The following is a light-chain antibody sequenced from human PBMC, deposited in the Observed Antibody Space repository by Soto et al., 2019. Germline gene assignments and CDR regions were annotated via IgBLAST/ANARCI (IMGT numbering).Light chain of an antibody. V-gene: IGLV2-8*01. CDR2: EVI. J-gene: IGLJ3*02. CDR1: SSDVGAYNY. CDR3: SSFASSNTWV. Sequence: QSALTQPPSASGSPGQSVTISCTGTSSDVGAYNYVSWYQQHAGKAPKLVIYEVIKRPSGVPDRFSGSKSANTASLTVSGLQAEDEADYYCSSFASSNTWVFGGGTKLTV.